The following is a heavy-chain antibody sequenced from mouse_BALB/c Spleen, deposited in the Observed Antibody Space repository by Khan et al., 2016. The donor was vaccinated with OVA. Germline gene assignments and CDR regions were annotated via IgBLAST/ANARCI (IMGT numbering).Heavy chain of an antibody. CDR3: TRRGLSGLIAF. J-gene: IGHJ3*01. CDR1: GHTFTTYW. D-gene: IGHD1-1*02. CDR2: INPSTGYN. V-gene: IGHV1-7*01. Sequence: VQLQVSGAELAKSGASVKMSCTASGHTFTTYWIHRVKQRPGQGLEWIGYINPSTGYNENNQKFKDKATLTTDQFSSAAYMQLSSLTSVDSAVYDCTRRGLSGLIAFWGQGTLVTVSA.